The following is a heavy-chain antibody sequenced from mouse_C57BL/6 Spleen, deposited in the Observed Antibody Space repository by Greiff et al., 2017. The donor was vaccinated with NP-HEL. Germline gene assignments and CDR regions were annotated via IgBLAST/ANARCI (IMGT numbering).Heavy chain of an antibody. V-gene: IGHV1-18*01. Sequence: VQLKESGPELVKPGASVKIPCKASGYTFTDYNMDWVKQSHGKSLEWIGDINPNNGGTIYNQKFKGKATLTVDKSSSTAYMELRSLTSEDTAVYYCARARAYYYSSSHWYFDVWGTGTTVTVSS. J-gene: IGHJ1*03. CDR3: ARARAYYYSSSHWYFDV. CDR2: INPNNGGT. CDR1: GYTFTDYN. D-gene: IGHD1-1*01.